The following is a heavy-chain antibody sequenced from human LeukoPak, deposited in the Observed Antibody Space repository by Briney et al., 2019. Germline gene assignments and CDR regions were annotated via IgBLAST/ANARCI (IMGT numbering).Heavy chain of an antibody. CDR2: INPNSGGT. D-gene: IGHD3-3*01. CDR3: ARDYNRGFYDFWSGYRY. CDR1: GYTFTGYY. V-gene: IGHV1-2*02. Sequence: VSVKVSCKASGYTFTGYYMHWVRQAPGQGLEWMGWINPNSGGTNYAQKFQGRVTMTRDTSISTAYMELSRLRSDDTAVYYCARDYNRGFYDFWSGYRYWGQGTLVTVSS. J-gene: IGHJ1*01.